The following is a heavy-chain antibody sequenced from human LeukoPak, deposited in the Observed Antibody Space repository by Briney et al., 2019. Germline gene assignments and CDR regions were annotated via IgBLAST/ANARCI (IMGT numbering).Heavy chain of an antibody. CDR2: ISGSGGST. Sequence: GSLRLSCAASGFTFSSYAMSWVRQAPGKGLEWVSAISGSGGSTYYADSVKGRFTISRDNSKNTLYLQMNSLRAEDTAVYYCAQEYYDFWSGYQGAYWGQGTLVTVSS. CDR3: AQEYYDFWSGYQGAY. CDR1: GFTFSSYA. V-gene: IGHV3-23*01. J-gene: IGHJ4*02. D-gene: IGHD3-3*01.